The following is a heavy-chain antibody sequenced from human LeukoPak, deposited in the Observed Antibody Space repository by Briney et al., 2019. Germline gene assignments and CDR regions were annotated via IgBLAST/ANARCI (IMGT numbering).Heavy chain of an antibody. J-gene: IGHJ6*02. CDR3: ARGNFYYYGMDV. V-gene: IGHV4-59*01. CDR1: GVSISSYY. Sequence: SETLSLTCTVSGVSISSYYWSWIRQPPGKGLEWIGYISYSGSTNYNPSLKSRVTISVDTSKNQFSLKLSSVTAADTAVYYCARGNFYYYGMDVWGQGTTVTVSS. D-gene: IGHD3-3*01. CDR2: ISYSGST.